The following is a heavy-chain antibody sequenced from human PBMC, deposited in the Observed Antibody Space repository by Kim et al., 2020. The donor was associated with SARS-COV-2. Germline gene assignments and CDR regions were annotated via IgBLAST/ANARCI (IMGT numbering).Heavy chain of an antibody. CDR3: AKDRILTGYGGASFFYGMDV. J-gene: IGHJ6*02. CDR1: GLTFGTFA. CDR2: ITTSGDKT. D-gene: IGHD3-9*01. Sequence: GGSLRLSCAASGLTFGTFAMNWVRQAPGKGLEWVSGITTSGDKTYYADSVKGRFTISRDNSKNTLYLQMNSLRAEDTAVYFCAKDRILTGYGGASFFYGMDVWGQGTTVTVSS. V-gene: IGHV3-23*01.